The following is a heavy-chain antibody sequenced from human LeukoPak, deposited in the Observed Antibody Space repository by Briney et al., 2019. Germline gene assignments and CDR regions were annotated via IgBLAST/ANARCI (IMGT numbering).Heavy chain of an antibody. D-gene: IGHD3-10*01. CDR3: ARAMAGSGLYYFDY. CDR2: ITGSGTTI. Sequence: PGGSLRLSCAASGFTFNSYEMNWVRQARGKGREWVSYITGSGTTIYYADSVKGRFTISRDNAKISLYLQMNSLRAEDTAVYYCARAMAGSGLYYFDYWGQGTLVTVSS. J-gene: IGHJ4*02. CDR1: GFTFNSYE. V-gene: IGHV3-48*03.